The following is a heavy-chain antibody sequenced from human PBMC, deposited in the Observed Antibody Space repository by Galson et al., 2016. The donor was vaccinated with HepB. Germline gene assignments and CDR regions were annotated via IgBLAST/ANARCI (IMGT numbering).Heavy chain of an antibody. J-gene: IGHJ4*02. CDR1: GFTFNTYA. CDR3: AKGRTGTTGPVEY. V-gene: IGHV3-23*01. D-gene: IGHD1-1*01. Sequence: SLRLSCAASGFTFNTYAMSWVRQAPGKGLEWVSTLSASGGATYYSDSVKGRFTISRDNSKNTLYLQVNSLRDEDTAVYYCAKGRTGTTGPVEYRGQGTLVTVSS. CDR2: LSASGGAT.